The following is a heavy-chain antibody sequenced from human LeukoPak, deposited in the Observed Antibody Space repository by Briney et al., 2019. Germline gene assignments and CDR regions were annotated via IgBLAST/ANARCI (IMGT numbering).Heavy chain of an antibody. V-gene: IGHV3-74*01. J-gene: IGHJ4*02. CDR3: VSFYETY. CDR1: GNYW. D-gene: IGHD2/OR15-2a*01. CDR2: INSDGSWT. Sequence: PGGSLRLSCATSGNYWMHSVRQVPGQGLVWVSHINSDGSWTSYADSVKGRFTISKDNAKNTVYLQMNSLRAEDTAVYYCVSFYETYWGRGTLVTVSS.